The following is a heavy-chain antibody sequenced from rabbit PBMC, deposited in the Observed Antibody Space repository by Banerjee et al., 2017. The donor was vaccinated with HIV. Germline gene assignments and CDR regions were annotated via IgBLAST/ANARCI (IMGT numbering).Heavy chain of an antibody. D-gene: IGHD4-1*01. Sequence: QSLEESGGDLVKPGASLTLTCTASGFTLSSYWMYWVRQTPGKGLEWIACIYATSSGSTYYANWAKGRFTISKTSSTTVTLQMTSLTAADTATYFCARDLAGVIGWNFNLWGPGTLVTVS. CDR3: ARDLAGVIGWNFNL. J-gene: IGHJ4*01. CDR1: GFTLSSYW. CDR2: IYATSSGST. V-gene: IGHV1S40*01.